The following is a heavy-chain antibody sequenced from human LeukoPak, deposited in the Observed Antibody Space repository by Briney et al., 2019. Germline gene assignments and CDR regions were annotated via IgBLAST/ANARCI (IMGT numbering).Heavy chain of an antibody. Sequence: PSETLSLTCTVSGVSISSGGYYWSWIRQHPGKGLEWIGYIYYSGSTYYNPSLKSRVTISVDTSKNQFSLKLSSVTAADTAVYYCAADSSSWLDYWGQGTLVTVSS. J-gene: IGHJ4*02. V-gene: IGHV4-31*03. CDR3: AADSSSWLDY. CDR2: IYYSGST. D-gene: IGHD6-13*01. CDR1: GVSISSGGYY.